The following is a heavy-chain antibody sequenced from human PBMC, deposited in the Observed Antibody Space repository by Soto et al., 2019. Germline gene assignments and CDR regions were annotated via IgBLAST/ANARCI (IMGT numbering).Heavy chain of an antibody. CDR2: IYYSGST. CDR3: AKGYCSGGSCYGFDY. Sequence: QVQLQESGPGLVKPSETLSRTCTVSGGSVSSGSYYWSWIRQPPGKGLEWIGYIYYSGSTNYNPALKTRLTISLDTSKNQFSLKLSSVTAADTAVYYCAKGYCSGGSCYGFDYWGQGTLVTVSS. D-gene: IGHD2-15*01. J-gene: IGHJ4*02. V-gene: IGHV4-61*01. CDR1: GGSVSSGSYY.